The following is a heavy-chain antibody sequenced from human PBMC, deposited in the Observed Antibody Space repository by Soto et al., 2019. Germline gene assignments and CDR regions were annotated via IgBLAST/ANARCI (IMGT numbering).Heavy chain of an antibody. V-gene: IGHV1-46*03. CDR3: AIPPNRLPLGFDY. J-gene: IGHJ4*02. Sequence: ASVKVSCKASGYTFTSYYMHWVRQAPGQGLEWMGIINPSGGSTSYAQKFQGRVTMTRDTSTSTVYMELSSLRSEDTAVYHCAIPPNRLPLGFDYWDQGTLVTVSS. CDR1: GYTFTSYY. D-gene: IGHD4-17*01. CDR2: INPSGGST.